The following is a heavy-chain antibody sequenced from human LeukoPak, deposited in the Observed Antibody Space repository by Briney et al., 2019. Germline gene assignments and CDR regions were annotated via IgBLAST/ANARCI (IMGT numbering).Heavy chain of an antibody. CDR1: GGSISSYY. D-gene: IGHD6-19*01. J-gene: IGHJ6*02. CDR2: IYTSGST. Sequence: SETLSLTCTVSGGSISSYYWSWIRQPAGKGLEWIGRIYTSGSTNYNPSLKSRVTMSVDTSKNQFSLKLSSVTAADTAVYYCAGDVAVAGSYYYYGMDVWGQGTLVTVSS. CDR3: AGDVAVAGSYYYYGMDV. V-gene: IGHV4-4*07.